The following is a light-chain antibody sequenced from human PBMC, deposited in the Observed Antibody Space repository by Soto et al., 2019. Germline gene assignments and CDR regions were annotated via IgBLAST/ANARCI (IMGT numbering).Light chain of an antibody. Sequence: QSVLTQPASVSGSPGQSITISCTGTSSDVGSYNLVSWYQQHPGKASKLMIYEDYKRPSGVSNRFSGSKSGNTASLTISGLEAEDEADYYCCSYAVTSTYVFGTGTKLTVL. CDR1: SSDVGSYNL. CDR2: EDY. CDR3: CSYAVTSTYV. J-gene: IGLJ1*01. V-gene: IGLV2-23*01.